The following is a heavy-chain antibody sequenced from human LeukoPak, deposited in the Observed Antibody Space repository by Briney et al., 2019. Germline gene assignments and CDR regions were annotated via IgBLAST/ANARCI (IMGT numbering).Heavy chain of an antibody. J-gene: IGHJ4*02. D-gene: IGHD3-10*01. Sequence: PSETLSLTCTVSGGSFSSYYWSWIRQPPGKGLEWIGYIYYSGSTNYNPSLKSRVTISVDTSKNQFSLKLSSVTAADTAVYYCARGPYYYGSGSYYYWGQGTLVTVSS. CDR2: IYYSGST. CDR3: ARGPYYYGSGSYYY. CDR1: GGSFSSYY. V-gene: IGHV4-59*01.